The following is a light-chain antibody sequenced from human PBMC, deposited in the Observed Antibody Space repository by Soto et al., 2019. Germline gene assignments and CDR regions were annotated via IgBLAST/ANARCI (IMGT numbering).Light chain of an antibody. V-gene: IGKV1-8*01. CDR2: AAS. J-gene: IGKJ4*01. CDR3: QQYYSYPLP. Sequence: AIRMTQSPSSFSASTGDRVTITCRASQGISSYLAWYQQKPGKAPKLLIYAASTLQSGVPSRFSGSGSGTDFTLTISCLQSEDFATYYCQQYYSYPLPVGGGTKVDIK. CDR1: QGISSY.